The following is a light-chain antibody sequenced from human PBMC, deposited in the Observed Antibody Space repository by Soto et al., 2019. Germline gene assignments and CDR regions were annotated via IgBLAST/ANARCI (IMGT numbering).Light chain of an antibody. J-gene: IGKJ4*01. CDR3: LQHNSYPLT. Sequence: DIQMTQSPSAMSASVGDRVTITCRASQGLSNYLVWFQQNPGKVPKRLIYAASTLQSGVPSRFSGSRSGTEFTLTISSLQPEAFETYYCLQHNSYPLTFGGGTKVEIK. CDR1: QGLSNY. CDR2: AAS. V-gene: IGKV1-17*03.